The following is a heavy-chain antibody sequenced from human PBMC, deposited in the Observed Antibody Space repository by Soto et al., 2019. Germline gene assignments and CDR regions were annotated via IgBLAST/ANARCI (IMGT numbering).Heavy chain of an antibody. Sequence: QLLESGGGLVQPGGSPRLSCAASGFSFSNYAMNWVRQAPGKGLEWVSALSGSYDSTYYADSVKGRFTISRDISKNTLYPQMNSLRAEDTAVYYCAKGLTADRYYYFDYWGQGTLVTVSS. D-gene: IGHD1-26*01. CDR2: LSGSYDST. CDR3: AKGLTADRYYYFDY. J-gene: IGHJ4*02. CDR1: GFSFSNYA. V-gene: IGHV3-23*01.